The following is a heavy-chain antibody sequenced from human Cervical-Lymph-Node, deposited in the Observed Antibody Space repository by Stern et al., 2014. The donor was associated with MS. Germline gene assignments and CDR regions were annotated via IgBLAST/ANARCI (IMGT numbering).Heavy chain of an antibody. CDR2: IYWDDDK. D-gene: IGHD2-15*01. CDR3: AHRLCNGGSCYFDY. Sequence: QVTLKESGPTLVKPTQTLTLTCTFSGFSLRTSGVGVGWIRQPPGKALEWLALIYWDDDKRYNPSLKSRLTITKDTSKNQVVLTMTDMDPVDTATYYCAHRLCNGGSCYFDYWGQGTLVTVSS. V-gene: IGHV2-5*02. J-gene: IGHJ4*02. CDR1: GFSLRTSGVG.